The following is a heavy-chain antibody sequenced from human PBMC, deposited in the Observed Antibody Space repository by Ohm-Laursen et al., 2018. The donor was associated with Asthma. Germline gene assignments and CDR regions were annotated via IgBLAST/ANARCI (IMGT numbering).Heavy chain of an antibody. J-gene: IGHJ4*02. CDR1: GFTFSSYG. V-gene: IGHV3-30*18. D-gene: IGHD3-9*01. CDR2: ISYDGSNK. CDR3: AKDTNVLRYFDWLPGLDY. Sequence: RSLRLSCSATGFTFSSYGMHWVRQAPGKGLEWVAVISYDGSNKYYADSVKGRFTISRDNSKNTLYLQMNSLRAEDTAVYYCAKDTNVLRYFDWLPGLDYWGQGTLVTVSS.